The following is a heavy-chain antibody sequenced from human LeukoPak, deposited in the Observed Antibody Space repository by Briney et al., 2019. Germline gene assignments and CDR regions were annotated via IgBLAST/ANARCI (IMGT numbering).Heavy chain of an antibody. CDR1: GFTFSGYG. V-gene: IGHV3-33*01. CDR2: IWYDGSNK. CDR3: ARVGPPRQQEYYYGMDV. J-gene: IGHJ6*02. D-gene: IGHD6-6*01. Sequence: GGSLRLSCAASGFTFSGYGMHWVRQAPGKGLEWVAVIWYDGSNKYYADSVKGRFTISRDNSKNTLYLQMNSLRAEDTAVYYCARVGPPRQQEYYYGMDVWGQGTTVTVSS.